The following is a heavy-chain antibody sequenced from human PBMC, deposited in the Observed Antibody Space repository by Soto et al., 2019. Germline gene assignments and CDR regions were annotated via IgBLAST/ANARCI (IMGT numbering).Heavy chain of an antibody. Sequence: ASVKVSCKASGYTFTSYAMHWVRQAPGQRLEWMGWINAGNGNTKYSQKFQGRVTITRDTSASTAYMELSSLRFEDTAVYYCARDGPWYDYDSSGYDYFDYWGQGTLVTVSS. J-gene: IGHJ4*02. CDR2: INAGNGNT. CDR3: ARDGPWYDYDSSGYDYFDY. D-gene: IGHD3-22*01. V-gene: IGHV1-3*01. CDR1: GYTFTSYA.